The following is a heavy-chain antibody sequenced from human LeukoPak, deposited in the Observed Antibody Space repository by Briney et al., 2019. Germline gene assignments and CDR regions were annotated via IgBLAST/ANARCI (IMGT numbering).Heavy chain of an antibody. CDR1: GGSIGSTSYY. J-gene: IGHJ5*02. D-gene: IGHD3-10*01. V-gene: IGHV4-39*07. Sequence: PSETLSLTCSVSGGSIGSTSYYWGWIRQPPGKGLEWIGNIYYSGSTYFNPSLKSRVTISVDTSKNQFSLKLSSVTAADTAVYYCARGLLWFGELLLLPGNWFDPWGQGTLVTVSS. CDR2: IYYSGST. CDR3: ARGLLWFGELLLLPGNWFDP.